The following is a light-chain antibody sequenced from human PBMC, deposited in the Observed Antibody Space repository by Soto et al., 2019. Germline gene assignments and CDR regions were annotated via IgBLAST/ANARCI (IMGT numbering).Light chain of an antibody. V-gene: IGLV1-40*01. CDR3: QSDDSSLTLRV. CDR1: SSNIGAGYD. CDR2: ANT. Sequence: QSVLTQPPSVSGAPGQRVTISCTGSSSNIGAGYDVHWYQQLPGTAPKLLIYANTNRPSGVPDRISGSKSGTSASLAITGLQADDEADYYCQSDDSSLTLRVFGTGTKLTVL. J-gene: IGLJ1*01.